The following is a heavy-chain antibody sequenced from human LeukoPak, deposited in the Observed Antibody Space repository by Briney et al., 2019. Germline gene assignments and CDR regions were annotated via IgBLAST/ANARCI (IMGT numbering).Heavy chain of an antibody. CDR2: INHSGST. CDR1: GGSFSGYY. Sequence: SETLSLTCAVYGGSFSGYYWSWIRQPPGKGLEWIGEINHSGSTNYNPSLKSRVTISVDTSKNQFPLKLSSVTAADTAVYYCATSTVTPYYYYGMDVWGQGTTVTVSS. D-gene: IGHD4-17*01. J-gene: IGHJ6*02. CDR3: ATSTVTPYYYYGMDV. V-gene: IGHV4-34*01.